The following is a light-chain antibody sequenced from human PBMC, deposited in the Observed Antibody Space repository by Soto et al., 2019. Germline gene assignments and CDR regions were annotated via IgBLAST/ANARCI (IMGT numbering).Light chain of an antibody. Sequence: QSVLTQPPSVSAAPGQKVTISCSGSSSNIGNNYVSWYQQLPGTAPKLLIYEKNKRPSGIPDRFSGSKSGTSATLGITALQTGDEADYYCAIWDSSLSVGVFGGGTKLTVL. V-gene: IGLV1-51*02. CDR3: AIWDSSLSVGV. CDR1: SSNIGNNY. CDR2: EKN. J-gene: IGLJ3*02.